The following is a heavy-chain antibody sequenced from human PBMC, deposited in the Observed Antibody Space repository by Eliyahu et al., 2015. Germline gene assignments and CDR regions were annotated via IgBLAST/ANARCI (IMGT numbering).Heavy chain of an antibody. D-gene: IGHD3-3*01. Sequence: QEQLQQRGAGLLRPSETLSLTCXVDGSSISRYSWTWIRQSTERGLEWIGEVFPSGRSGYHPSLRGRVTLWKDTSSNEIFLTLDSVTAADTGIYYCARGRELESWGPGTPVTVSP. CDR1: GSSISRYS. CDR3: ARGRELES. V-gene: IGHV4-34*02. J-gene: IGHJ4*02. CDR2: VFPSGRS.